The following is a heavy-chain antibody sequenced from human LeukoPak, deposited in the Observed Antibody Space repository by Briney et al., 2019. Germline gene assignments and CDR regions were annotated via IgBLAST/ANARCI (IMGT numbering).Heavy chain of an antibody. CDR1: EFSFTSHG. CDR3: VRSHIDVMIAATTPFDF. J-gene: IGHJ4*02. CDR2: ISYSSGFI. V-gene: IGHV3-21*01. D-gene: IGHD2-15*01. Sequence: PGESLRLSWAASEFSFTSHGMNWVRQAPGKGLEWVSSISYSSGFIYYADSVKGRFTISRDNAKSSLYLQMNSLRAEDTAVYFCVRSHIDVMIAATTPFDFWGQGTLVTVSS.